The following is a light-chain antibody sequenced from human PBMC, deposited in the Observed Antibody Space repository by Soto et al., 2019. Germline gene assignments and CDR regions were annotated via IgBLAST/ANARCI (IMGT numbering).Light chain of an antibody. Sequence: DIQMTQSPSSLSASVGDRVTITCRASQTITGYLNWYQQRPGKAPKLLIYAASSLQSGVPSRFSGSGSGTXXXLXIXSXQPEDFATYYCQQSHGIPYTFGQGTKLEIK. V-gene: IGKV1-39*01. J-gene: IGKJ2*01. CDR2: AAS. CDR1: QTITGY. CDR3: QQSHGIPYT.